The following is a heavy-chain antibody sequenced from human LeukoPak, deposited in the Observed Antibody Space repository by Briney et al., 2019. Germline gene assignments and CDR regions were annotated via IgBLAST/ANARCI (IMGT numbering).Heavy chain of an antibody. D-gene: IGHD4-17*01. Sequence: ASVKVSCKASGYTFTSYDINWVRQATGQGLEWMGWMNPNSGNTGYAQKFQGRVTMTRNTSISTAYMELSSLRSEDTAVYYCARDQDYGDYHSDWFDPWGQGTLVTVSS. CDR3: ARDQDYGDYHSDWFDP. CDR2: MNPNSGNT. V-gene: IGHV1-8*01. J-gene: IGHJ5*02. CDR1: GYTFTSYD.